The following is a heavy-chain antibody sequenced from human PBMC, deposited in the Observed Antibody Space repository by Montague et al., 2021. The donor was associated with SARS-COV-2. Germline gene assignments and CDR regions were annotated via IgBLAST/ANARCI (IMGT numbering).Heavy chain of an antibody. D-gene: IGHD3-3*01. V-gene: IGHV3-21*01. CDR1: GFTFSNYF. CDR3: ARGYLDVWSGNHYGMDV. Sequence: SLRLSCAASGFTFSNYFMNWVRQAPGQGLEWVSSLSGSSTHKYYSDSLKGRFTISRDNAKNSLYLQINSLRAEDTAVYHCARGYLDVWSGNHYGMDVWGQGTTVTVSS. CDR2: LSGSSTHK. J-gene: IGHJ6*02.